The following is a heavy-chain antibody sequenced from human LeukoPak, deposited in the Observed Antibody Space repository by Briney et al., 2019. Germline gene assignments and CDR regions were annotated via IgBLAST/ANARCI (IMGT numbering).Heavy chain of an antibody. J-gene: IGHJ4*02. CDR3: ARTYYDYIWGQTDY. CDR2: ISAYNGNT. Sequence: ASVKLSCKASGYTFTIYGISWVRQAPGQGPGRMGGISAYNGNTNNAQKLQGRVAMTTDTSTSTAYMELRSLRSDDTAVYYCARTYYDYIWGQTDYWGQGTLVTVSS. V-gene: IGHV1-18*01. CDR1: GYTFTIYG. D-gene: IGHD3-16*01.